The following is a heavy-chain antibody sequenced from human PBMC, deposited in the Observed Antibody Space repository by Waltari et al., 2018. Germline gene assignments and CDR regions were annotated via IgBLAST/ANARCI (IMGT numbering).Heavy chain of an antibody. CDR2: TSYDGTTQ. Sequence: QVLLVESGGGVVQSGTSLRLSCAASGFTFINYGMVWVRQAPVKGLGWVAGTSYDGTTQYVLDSVKGRFTISRDNSKNTVYLEMNSLRAEDTAVYYCAKNQTHRKTIGLYYNALDVWGQGTTVVVSS. CDR3: AKNQTHRKTIGLYYNALDV. D-gene: IGHD3-3*01. CDR1: GFTFINYG. J-gene: IGHJ6*02. V-gene: IGHV3-30*18.